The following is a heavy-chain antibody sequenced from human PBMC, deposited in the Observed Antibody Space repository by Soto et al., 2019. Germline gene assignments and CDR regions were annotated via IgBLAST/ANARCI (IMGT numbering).Heavy chain of an antibody. V-gene: IGHV1-69-2*01. J-gene: IGHJ4*02. CDR3: AAVRGSLGSLSFDY. CDR1: GITFSDLH. Sequence: EVLLQQSGAEAREPGGVVKMSCAVSGITFSDLHMHWVKQAPGKGLEWVGLVEVENDDRLYAEKYRGRLNINTDTSRHTSYMELTSLTSDDTAIYFWAAVRGSLGSLSFDYWGQGTPVTSPQ. CDR2: VEVENDDR. D-gene: IGHD1-26*01.